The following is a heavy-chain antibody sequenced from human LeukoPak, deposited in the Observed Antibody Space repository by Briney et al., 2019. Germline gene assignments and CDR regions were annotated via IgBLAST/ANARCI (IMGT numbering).Heavy chain of an antibody. CDR3: AKDRRIYGSGSH. CDR1: GFTFSSYA. CDR2: ISGSGGST. V-gene: IGHV3-23*01. J-gene: IGHJ4*02. Sequence: GGSPRLSCAASGFTFSSYAMSWVRQAPGKGLEWVSAISGSGGSTYYADSVKGRFTISRDNSKNTLYLQMNSLRAEDTAVYYCAKDRRIYGSGSHWGQGTLVTVSS. D-gene: IGHD3-10*01.